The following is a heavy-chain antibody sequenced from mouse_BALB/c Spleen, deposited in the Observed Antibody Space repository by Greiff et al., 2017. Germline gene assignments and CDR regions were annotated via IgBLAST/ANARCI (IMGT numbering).Heavy chain of an antibody. Sequence: VQLQESGTVLARPGASVKMSCKASGYSFTSYWMHWVKQRPGQGLEWIGAIYPGNSDTSYNQKFKGKAKLTAVTSASTAYMELSSLTNEDSAVYYCTRCLYDYGLYYYAMDYWGQGTSVTVSS. J-gene: IGHJ4*01. CDR2: IYPGNSDT. V-gene: IGHV1-5*01. CDR3: TRCLYDYGLYYYAMDY. CDR1: GYSFTSYW. D-gene: IGHD2-4*01.